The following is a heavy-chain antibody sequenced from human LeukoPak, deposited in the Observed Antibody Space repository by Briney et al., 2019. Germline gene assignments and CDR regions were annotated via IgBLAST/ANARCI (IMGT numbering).Heavy chain of an antibody. D-gene: IGHD6-13*01. Sequence: PSETLSLTCAVSGGSISSNSYYWGWIRQPPGKGLEWIGSIYYSGSTYYNPSLKSRVTISVDTSKNQFSLKLSSVTAADTAVYYCARIGIAAAGTVYWGQGTLVTVSS. CDR2: IYYSGST. CDR3: ARIGIAAAGTVY. CDR1: GGSISSNSYY. J-gene: IGHJ4*02. V-gene: IGHV4-39*01.